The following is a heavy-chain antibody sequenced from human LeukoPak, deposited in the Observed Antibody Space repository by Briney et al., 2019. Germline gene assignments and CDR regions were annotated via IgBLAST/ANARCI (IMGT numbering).Heavy chain of an antibody. CDR2: IYYSGST. CDR3: ASATVYNIAAIADY. CDR1: GGSISSSSYY. J-gene: IGHJ4*02. Sequence: SETLSLTCTVSGGSISSSSYYWGWIRQPPGKGLEWIGSIYYSGSTYYNPSLKSRVTISVDTSKNQFSLKLSSVTAADTAVYYCASATVYNIAAIADYWGQGTLVTVSS. V-gene: IGHV4-39*07. D-gene: IGHD6-13*01.